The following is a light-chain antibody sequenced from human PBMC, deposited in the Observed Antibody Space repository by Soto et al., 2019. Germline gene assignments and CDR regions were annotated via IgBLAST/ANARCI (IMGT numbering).Light chain of an antibody. V-gene: IGLV2-11*01. Sequence: QSALTQPRSVSGSPGQSVTISCTGTSSDIGGYNYVSWYQQHPDKAPKVIIYDVTERPSGVPDRFSGFKSGNTASLSISGLQADDEADYYCCSYAGGYTYWVFGGGTKLTVL. J-gene: IGLJ3*02. CDR3: CSYAGGYTYWV. CDR1: SSDIGGYNY. CDR2: DVT.